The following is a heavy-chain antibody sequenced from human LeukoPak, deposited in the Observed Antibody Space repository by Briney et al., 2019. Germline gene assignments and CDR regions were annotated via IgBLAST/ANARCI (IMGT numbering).Heavy chain of an antibody. CDR2: ISSTSSTI. V-gene: IGHV3-48*02. CDR3: ARDGI. CDR1: GFTFSSYN. J-gene: IGHJ4*02. D-gene: IGHD1-1*01. Sequence: GGSLRLSCAASGFTFSSYNLNWVRQAPGKGLEWVSYISSTSSTIYYADSVKGRFTVSRDNAKNSLYLQMHNLRDEDTAMYYCARDGIWGQGTLVTVSS.